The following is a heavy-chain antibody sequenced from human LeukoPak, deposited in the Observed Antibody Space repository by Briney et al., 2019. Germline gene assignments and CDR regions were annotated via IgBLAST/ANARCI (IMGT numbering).Heavy chain of an antibody. J-gene: IGHJ4*02. V-gene: IGHV3-74*01. CDR2: INTNGNSA. CDR3: ARDNAYTFDY. Sequence: PGGSLRLSCAVSGFTFSSYWMNWVRQVPGKGLVWVAHINTNGNSASYADSVKGRFTVSRDNAKSTLYLQMNSLRAEDTAVYYCARDNAYTFDYWGQGTLSPSPQ. CDR1: GFTFSSYW. D-gene: IGHD5-24*01.